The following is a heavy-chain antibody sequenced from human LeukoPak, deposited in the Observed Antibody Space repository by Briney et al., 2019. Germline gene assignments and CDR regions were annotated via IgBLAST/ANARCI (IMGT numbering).Heavy chain of an antibody. J-gene: IGHJ5*02. CDR3: ARRQNYYDSSAVGYWFDP. CDR1: GYTFTGYY. V-gene: IGHV1-2*06. D-gene: IGHD3-22*01. CDR2: INPNSGGT. Sequence: ASVKVSCKASGYTFTGYYMRWVRQAPGQGLEWMGRINPNSGGTNYAQKFQGRVTMTRDTSISTAYMELSRLRSDDTAVYYCARRQNYYDSSAVGYWFDPWGQGTLVTVSS.